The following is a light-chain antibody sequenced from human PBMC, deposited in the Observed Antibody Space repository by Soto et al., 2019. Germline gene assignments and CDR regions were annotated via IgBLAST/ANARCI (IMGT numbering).Light chain of an antibody. CDR3: QRYNNWPLT. Sequence: EIVLTQSPAALSVSPGERVTLSCRASQGIGSTLAGYQQKPGQTPRLLIYDSSTRAIGIPARFSGSRSGTECTLTISGLQSEDVAVYYCQRYNNWPLTFGGGTKVEIK. J-gene: IGKJ4*01. CDR2: DSS. CDR1: QGIGST. V-gene: IGKV3-15*01.